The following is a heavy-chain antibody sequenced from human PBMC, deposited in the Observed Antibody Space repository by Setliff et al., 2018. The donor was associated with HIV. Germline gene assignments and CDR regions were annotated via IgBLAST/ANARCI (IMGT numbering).Heavy chain of an antibody. D-gene: IGHD3-9*01. CDR3: ARATYILHFFEWSPHSSLYYYYMDV. CDR2: IFYSGGT. J-gene: IGHJ6*03. CDR1: GDSISSGGYQ. Sequence: SETLSLTCTVSGDSISSGGYQWTWIRQHPGRGLEYIGYIFYSGGTYYNPSLKSRLTMSVDTSKNQFSLKLNSTTAADTAVYYCARATYILHFFEWSPHSSLYYYYMDVWGKGTTVTVS. V-gene: IGHV4-31*03.